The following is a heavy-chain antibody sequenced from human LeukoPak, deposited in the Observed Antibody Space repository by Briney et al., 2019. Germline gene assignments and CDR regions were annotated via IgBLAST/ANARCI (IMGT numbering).Heavy chain of an antibody. Sequence: SETLSLTCAVSGGSFSGYYWSWIRQPPGQGLEGIGEMNHSGSTNYNPSLKSRVTISVDTSKNQFSLKLSSVTAADTAVYYCARGRPTTLGCFFYFDYWGQGTLVTVSS. CDR1: GGSFSGYY. D-gene: IGHD4-23*01. CDR3: ARGRPTTLGCFFYFDY. V-gene: IGHV4-34*01. J-gene: IGHJ4*02. CDR2: MNHSGST.